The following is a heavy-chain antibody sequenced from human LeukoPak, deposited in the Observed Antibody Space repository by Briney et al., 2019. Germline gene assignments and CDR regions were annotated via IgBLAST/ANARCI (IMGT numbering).Heavy chain of an antibody. CDR3: ARDGPWFGEQKGAFDY. CDR1: GYTFNGYY. Sequence: ASVKVSCKASGYTFNGYYMYWVRQAPGQGLEWMGWISAYNGNTNYAQKLQGRVTMTTDTSTSTAYMELRSLRSDDTAVYYCARDGPWFGEQKGAFDYWGQGTLVTVSS. D-gene: IGHD3-10*01. V-gene: IGHV1-18*04. J-gene: IGHJ4*02. CDR2: ISAYNGNT.